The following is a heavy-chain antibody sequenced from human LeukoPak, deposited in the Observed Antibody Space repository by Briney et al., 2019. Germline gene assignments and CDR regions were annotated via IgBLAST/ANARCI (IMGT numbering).Heavy chain of an antibody. J-gene: IGHJ4*02. D-gene: IGHD4-17*01. V-gene: IGHV4-34*01. Sequence: SETLSLTCAVYGGSFSGYYWSWIRQPPGKGLEWIGEIYHSGSTNYNPSLKSRVTISVDKSKNQFSLKLSSVTAADTAVYYCARGLYGDYVSDYWGQGTLVTVSS. CDR2: IYHSGST. CDR1: GGSFSGYY. CDR3: ARGLYGDYVSDY.